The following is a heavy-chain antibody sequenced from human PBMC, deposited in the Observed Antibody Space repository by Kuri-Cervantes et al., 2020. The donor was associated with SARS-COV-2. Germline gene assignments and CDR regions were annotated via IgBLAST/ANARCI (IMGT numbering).Heavy chain of an antibody. Sequence: ASVKVSCKVSGYFLAESSIHWVRQAPGKGLEWMGRFDPDDAETNYAQDFRGRVTMTEDTSTDTAYMELSSLRSEDTAVYYCATVGSSTRGGSYLWGQGTLVTVSS. CDR2: FDPDDAET. CDR1: GYFLAESS. CDR3: ATVGSSTRGGSYL. D-gene: IGHD1-26*01. J-gene: IGHJ4*02. V-gene: IGHV1-24*01.